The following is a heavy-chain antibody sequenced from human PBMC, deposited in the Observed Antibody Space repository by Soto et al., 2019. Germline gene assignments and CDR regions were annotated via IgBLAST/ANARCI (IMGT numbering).Heavy chain of an antibody. CDR1: GFTFSDHY. CDR3: ARRWPEGGDAFDI. D-gene: IGHD3-16*01. V-gene: IGHV3-72*01. J-gene: IGHJ3*02. CDR2: TSKKGNSYTK. Sequence: EVQLVESGGGLVQPGGSLRLSCAASGFTFSDHYMDWVRQAPGKGLEWVGRTSKKGNSYTKEYAASVKGRFTITRDDSKNSLYLQKNSLKTEDTAVDYCARRWPEGGDAFDIGGQGTMVTVSS.